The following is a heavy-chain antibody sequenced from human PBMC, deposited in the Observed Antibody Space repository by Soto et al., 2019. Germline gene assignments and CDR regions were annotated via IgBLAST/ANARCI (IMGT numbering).Heavy chain of an antibody. CDR3: ARDSLGGYSGYDPYNWFDP. Sequence: QVQLVQSGAEVNKPGSSVKVSCMATGGTFSSYAISWVRQAPGRGLEWMGGFIPIFGTANYAQKFQGRVTITADESTSTAYMELSSLRSEDTAVYYCARDSLGGYSGYDPYNWFDPWGQGTLVTVSS. CDR2: FIPIFGTA. V-gene: IGHV1-69*01. CDR1: GGTFSSYA. J-gene: IGHJ5*02. D-gene: IGHD5-12*01.